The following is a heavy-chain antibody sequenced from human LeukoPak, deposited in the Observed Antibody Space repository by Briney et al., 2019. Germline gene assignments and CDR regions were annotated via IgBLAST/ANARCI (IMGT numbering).Heavy chain of an antibody. Sequence: PSETLSLTCTVSGVSISSSNSYWGWIRQPPGKGLEWIGSIYYSGNTYYNASLKSRVTISVDTSKNQFSLKLTSVTAADTAVYYCARRPDYYDSRGYFDYWGQGTLVTVSS. CDR1: GVSISSSNSY. D-gene: IGHD3-22*01. J-gene: IGHJ4*02. CDR3: ARRPDYYDSRGYFDY. V-gene: IGHV4-39*01. CDR2: IYYSGNT.